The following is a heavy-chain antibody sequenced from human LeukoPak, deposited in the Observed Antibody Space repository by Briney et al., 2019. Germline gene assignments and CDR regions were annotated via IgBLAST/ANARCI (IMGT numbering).Heavy chain of an antibody. V-gene: IGHV3-23*01. D-gene: IGHD1-26*01. CDR2: ISGSGGST. J-gene: IGHJ5*02. Sequence: GGSLRLSCAASGFTFSSYAMSWVRQAPGKGLEWVSAISGSGGSTYYADSVKGRFAISRDNSKNTLYLQMNSLRAEDTAVYYCAKDLRYSNWFDPWGQGTLVTVSS. CDR1: GFTFSSYA. CDR3: AKDLRYSNWFDP.